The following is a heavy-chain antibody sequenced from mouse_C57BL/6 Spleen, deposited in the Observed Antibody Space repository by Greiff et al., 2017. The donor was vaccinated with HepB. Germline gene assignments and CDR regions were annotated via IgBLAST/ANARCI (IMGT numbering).Heavy chain of an antibody. Sequence: DVKLQESGPGLVKPSQSLSLTCSVTGYSITSGYYWNWIRQFPGNKLEWMGYISYDGSNNYNPSLKNRISITRDTSKNQFFLKLNSVTTEDTATYYCARRGMVTEFAYWGQGTLVTVSA. J-gene: IGHJ3*01. D-gene: IGHD2-2*01. CDR2: ISYDGSN. CDR3: ARRGMVTEFAY. CDR1: GYSITSGYY. V-gene: IGHV3-6*01.